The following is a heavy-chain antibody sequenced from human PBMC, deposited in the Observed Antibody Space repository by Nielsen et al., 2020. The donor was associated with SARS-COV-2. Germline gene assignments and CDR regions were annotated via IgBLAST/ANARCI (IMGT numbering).Heavy chain of an antibody. CDR3: TTVGGRSGYYYVDYYYGMDV. D-gene: IGHD3-22*01. J-gene: IGHJ6*02. CDR2: IKSKTDGGTT. V-gene: IGHV3-15*01. Sequence: VRQMPGKGLEWVGRIKSKTDGGTTDYAAPVKGRFTISRDDSKNTLYLQMNSLKTEDTAVYYCTTVGGRSGYYYVDYYYGMDVWGQGTTVTVSS.